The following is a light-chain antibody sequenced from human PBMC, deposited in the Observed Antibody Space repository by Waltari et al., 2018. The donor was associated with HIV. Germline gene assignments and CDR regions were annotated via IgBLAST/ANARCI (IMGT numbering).Light chain of an antibody. CDR1: SSDVGCYNY. V-gene: IGLV2-14*01. CDR2: EVN. J-gene: IGLJ1*01. CDR3: SSYTSSSPYV. Sequence: QSALTQPASVSGSPGQSITISCTGTSSDVGCYNYVSWYQQYPGKAPKPMIYEVNNRPSGVSNRFSGSKSGNTASLTISGLQADDEADYYCSSYTSSSPYVFGTGTKVTVL.